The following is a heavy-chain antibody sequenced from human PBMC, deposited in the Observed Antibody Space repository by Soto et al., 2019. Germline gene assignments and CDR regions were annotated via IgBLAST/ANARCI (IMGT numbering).Heavy chain of an antibody. V-gene: IGHV3-21*01. CDR2: ISSTSSYI. CDR1: GFMFGTYT. D-gene: IGHD2-8*01. Sequence: PGGSLRLSCAASGFMFGTYTMSWVRQAPGKGLEWVSSISSTSSYIYYPDSVKGRFTISRDNAKNSLYLEMNSLRVEDTAIYYCVRDLLPKRMVPQNWFDPWGQGTLVTVSS. CDR3: VRDLLPKRMVPQNWFDP. J-gene: IGHJ5*02.